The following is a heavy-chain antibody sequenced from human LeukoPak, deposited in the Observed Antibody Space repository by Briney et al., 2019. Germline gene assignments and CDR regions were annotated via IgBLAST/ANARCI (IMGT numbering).Heavy chain of an antibody. CDR3: ARAAQPGFDP. D-gene: IGHD1-14*01. Sequence: GGSLRLSCAASGFTFDDYAMHWVRQAPGKGLEWVSLISWDGGSTYYADSVKGRFTISRDNAKNSLYLQMNSMRAEDTAVYYCARAAQPGFDPWGQGTLVTVSS. V-gene: IGHV3-43D*03. CDR2: ISWDGGST. J-gene: IGHJ5*02. CDR1: GFTFDDYA.